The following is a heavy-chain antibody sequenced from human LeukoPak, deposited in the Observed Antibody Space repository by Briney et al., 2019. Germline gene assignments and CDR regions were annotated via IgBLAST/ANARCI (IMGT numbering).Heavy chain of an antibody. CDR3: ARGAPTMFREAEDWFDP. J-gene: IGHJ5*02. Sequence: ASVTVSCKASGYTFTSYNNNWMRQANGQGLEWMGWMNLNSGNTGYAQKVQGRVTMTRNTSISTAYMELSSLRSEDTAVYYCARGAPTMFREAEDWFDPWGQGTLVTVSS. CDR2: MNLNSGNT. D-gene: IGHD3-10*01. V-gene: IGHV1-8*01. CDR1: GYTFTSYN.